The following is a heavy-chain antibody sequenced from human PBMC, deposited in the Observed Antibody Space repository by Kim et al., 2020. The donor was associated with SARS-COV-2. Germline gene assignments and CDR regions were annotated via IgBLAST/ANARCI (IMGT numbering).Heavy chain of an antibody. Sequence: YYADSVKGPFTISRDNAKNSLYLQMNSLRDEDTAVYYCARDRRELLYFDYWGQGTLVTVSS. D-gene: IGHD1-26*01. J-gene: IGHJ4*02. CDR3: ARDRRELLYFDY. V-gene: IGHV3-48*02.